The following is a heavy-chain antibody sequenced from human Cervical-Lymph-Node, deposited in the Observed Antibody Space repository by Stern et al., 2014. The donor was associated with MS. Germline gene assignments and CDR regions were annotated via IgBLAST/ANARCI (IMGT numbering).Heavy chain of an antibody. CDR1: GFTFSYHA. D-gene: IGHD4-17*01. CDR2: ISYDGSYK. V-gene: IGHV3-30*01. J-gene: IGHJ4*02. Sequence: VQLVESGGGVVQPGRSLRISCAASGFTFSYHAMHWVRQAPGTGLEWVALISYDGSYKNDSDSVKGRFTISRDNSRNTLYLQMNSLRVDDTAVYYCARGGAVTTSDYYLDYWGQGILVTVSS. CDR3: ARGGAVTTSDYYLDY.